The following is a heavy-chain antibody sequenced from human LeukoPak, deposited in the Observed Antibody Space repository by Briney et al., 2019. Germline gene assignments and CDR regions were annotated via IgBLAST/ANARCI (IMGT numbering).Heavy chain of an antibody. CDR2: IYYSRST. Sequence: SETLSLTCTVSGGSISSYYWSWIRQPPGKGLEWIGYIYYSRSTNYNPSLKSRVTISVDTSKNQFSLKLSSVTAADTAVYYCAKSSSSWHFDYWGQGTLVTVSS. V-gene: IGHV4-59*01. J-gene: IGHJ4*02. CDR3: AKSSSSWHFDY. D-gene: IGHD6-13*01. CDR1: GGSISSYY.